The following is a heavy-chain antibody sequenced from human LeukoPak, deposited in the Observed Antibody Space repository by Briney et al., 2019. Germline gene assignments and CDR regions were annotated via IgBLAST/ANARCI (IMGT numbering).Heavy chain of an antibody. J-gene: IGHJ5*02. CDR1: GGSISSGDYY. CDR2: TYYSGST. Sequence: PSETRSLTCTVSGGSISSGDYYWSWIRQPPGKGLEWIGYTYYSGSTYYNPSLKSRATISVDTSKNQFSLKLTSVTAADTAVYYCARPYYYDSRIDPWGQGTLVTVSS. D-gene: IGHD3-22*01. V-gene: IGHV4-30-4*01. CDR3: ARPYYYDSRIDP.